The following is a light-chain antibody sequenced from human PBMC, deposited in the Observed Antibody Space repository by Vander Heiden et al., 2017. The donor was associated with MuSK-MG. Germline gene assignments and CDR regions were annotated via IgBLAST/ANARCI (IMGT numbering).Light chain of an antibody. CDR2: AAS. Sequence: DIQMTQSPSSLSASVGDRVTITCRASQSISSYLNWYQQKPGKAPKLLIYAASSLQSGVPSRFSGSGSGTDFTLTISSLQPEDFATYYCQQCYGTQRTFGQGTKLEIK. CDR3: QQCYGTQRT. CDR1: QSISSY. V-gene: IGKV1-39*01. J-gene: IGKJ2*01.